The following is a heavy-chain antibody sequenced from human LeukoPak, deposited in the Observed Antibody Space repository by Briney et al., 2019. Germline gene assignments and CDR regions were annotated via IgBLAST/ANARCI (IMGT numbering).Heavy chain of an antibody. Sequence: AGGSLRLSCAVSGFTFSNYWMSWVRQAPGKGLEWVANIKQDGSEKNYVDSVKGRFTISRDNAKNSLYLQMNSLRAEDTAVYYCAKELDGLSGSYTNYYYYYMDVWGKGTTVTVSS. J-gene: IGHJ6*03. D-gene: IGHD1-26*01. V-gene: IGHV3-7*01. CDR1: GFTFSNYW. CDR2: IKQDGSEK. CDR3: AKELDGLSGSYTNYYYYYMDV.